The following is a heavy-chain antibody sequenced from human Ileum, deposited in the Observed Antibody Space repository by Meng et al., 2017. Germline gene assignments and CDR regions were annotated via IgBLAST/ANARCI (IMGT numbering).Heavy chain of an antibody. V-gene: IGHV7-4-1*02. CDR3: ARVGLPLDFWSGYPPLYFDY. CDR1: GYTFTSYA. Sequence: QGQDVESGSELKKAGASVKVSCKASGYTFTSYAMNWVRQAPGQGLEWMGWINTNTGNPTYAQGFTGRFVFSLDTSVSTAYLQISSLKAEDTAVYYCARVGLPLDFWSGYPPLYFDYWGQGTLVTVSS. CDR2: INTNTGNP. J-gene: IGHJ4*02. D-gene: IGHD3-3*01.